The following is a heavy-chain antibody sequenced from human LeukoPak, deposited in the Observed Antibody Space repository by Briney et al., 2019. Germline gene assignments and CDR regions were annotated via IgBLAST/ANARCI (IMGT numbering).Heavy chain of an antibody. CDR2: IKQDGSEK. Sequence: PGGSLRLSCAASGFTFNSYWMSWVRQAPGKGLEWVANIKQDGSEKYYVDSVKGRFTISRDNAKNSLYLQMNSLRAEDTAVYYCARELDVDVIAVPGENWFDPWGQGTLVTVSS. CDR3: ARELDVDVIAVPGENWFDP. D-gene: IGHD7-27*01. V-gene: IGHV3-7*01. CDR1: GFTFNSYW. J-gene: IGHJ5*02.